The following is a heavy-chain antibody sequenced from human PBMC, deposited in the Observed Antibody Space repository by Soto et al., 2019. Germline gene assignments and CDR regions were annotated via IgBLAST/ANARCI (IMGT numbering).Heavy chain of an antibody. V-gene: IGHV1-18*01. D-gene: IGHD3-3*01. Sequence: ASVKVSCKASGYTFTSYGISWVRQAPGQGLGWMGWISAYNGNTNYAQKLQGRVTMTKDTSTDTAYMELRSLRSGDTAVYYCARYDFWSGDQTKNNWFDPWGQGTLVTVSS. CDR2: ISAYNGNT. CDR1: GYTFTSYG. CDR3: ARYDFWSGDQTKNNWFDP. J-gene: IGHJ5*02.